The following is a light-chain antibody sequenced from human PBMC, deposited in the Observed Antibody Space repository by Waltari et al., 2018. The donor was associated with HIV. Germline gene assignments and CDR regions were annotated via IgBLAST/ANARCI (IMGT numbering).Light chain of an antibody. Sequence: EIVLTQSPATLSLSPGERATLSCRASQSVNSDLAWYQQKPGQAPRLFIYAASNRPTGIPARFWGSGSGTDFTLTISSLEPEDFAVYYCQQRSTWPRTFGQGTKVEIK. CDR2: AAS. CDR3: QQRSTWPRT. CDR1: QSVNSD. V-gene: IGKV3-11*01. J-gene: IGKJ1*01.